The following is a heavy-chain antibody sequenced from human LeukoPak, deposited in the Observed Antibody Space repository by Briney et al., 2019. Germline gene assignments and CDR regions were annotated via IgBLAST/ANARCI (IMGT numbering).Heavy chain of an antibody. CDR3: ASARLGSGLEGAFDV. V-gene: IGHV4-59*01. CDR1: GGSISSYH. CDR2: ICYSGST. D-gene: IGHD6-25*01. J-gene: IGHJ3*01. Sequence: PSETLSLTCTVSGGSISSYHWSWIRQPPGKGLEWIGYICYSGSTNYNPSLKSRVTTSIDASKNQFSLWLSSVTAADTAVYHCASARLGSGLEGAFDVWGQGTMVTVSS.